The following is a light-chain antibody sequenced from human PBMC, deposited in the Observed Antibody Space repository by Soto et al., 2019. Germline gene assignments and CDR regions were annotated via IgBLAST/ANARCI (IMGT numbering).Light chain of an antibody. J-gene: IGKJ2*01. CDR1: QSIGSSY. CDR3: SHSGYASYA. Sequence: EIVLTQSPGTLSLSPGERATLSCRASQSIGSSYLAWYQQKPGQAPRLLLYGASSMATDIPDKFSVSASETDFTLTVSRLEPDDLAGYQCSHSGYASYAFGQPAKREIK. CDR2: GAS. V-gene: IGKV3-20*01.